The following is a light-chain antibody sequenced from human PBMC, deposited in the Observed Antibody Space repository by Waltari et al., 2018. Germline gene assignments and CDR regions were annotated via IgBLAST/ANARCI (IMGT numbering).Light chain of an antibody. CDR3: QQYCSTPPT. CDR2: WAS. J-gene: IGKJ1*01. Sequence: IVMTQSPDSLAVSLGERATINCKPSQSALYTYDNNNYLAWYQQKPGQAPKLRIYWASTRESGVPDRFSCSGSVRDFTRTISCLQAEDVAVYYCQQYCSTPPTFGQGTKVEIK. CDR1: QSALYTYDNNNY. V-gene: IGKV4-1*01.